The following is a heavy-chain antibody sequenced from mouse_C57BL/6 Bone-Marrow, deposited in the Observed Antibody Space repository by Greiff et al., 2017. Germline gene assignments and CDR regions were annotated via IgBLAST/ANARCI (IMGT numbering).Heavy chain of an antibody. V-gene: IGHV1-50*01. CDR1: GYTFTSYW. J-gene: IGHJ3*01. CDR3: AREEGDYPVAY. Sequence: QVQLQQPGAELVKPGASVKLSCKASGYTFTSYWMQWVKQRPGQGLEWIGEIDPSDSYTNYNQKFKGKATLTVETSSSTAYMQLSSLTSEDSAVYYCAREEGDYPVAYWGQGTLVTVSA. CDR2: IDPSDSYT. D-gene: IGHD2-4*01.